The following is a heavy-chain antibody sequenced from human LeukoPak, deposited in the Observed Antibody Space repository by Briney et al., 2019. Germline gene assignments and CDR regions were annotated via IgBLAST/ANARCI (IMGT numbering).Heavy chain of an antibody. V-gene: IGHV4-39*07. J-gene: IGHJ3*02. CDR1: GGFISSSSYY. Sequence: SETLSLTCTVSGGFISSSSYYWAWIRQPPGKGLEWIGSIYHSESTYYNPSLKSQVTISLDTSKNQFSLRLSSLTAADTAVYYCARDRLSLGAFDIWGQGTMVTVSS. CDR3: ARDRLSLGAFDI. D-gene: IGHD7-27*01. CDR2: IYHSEST.